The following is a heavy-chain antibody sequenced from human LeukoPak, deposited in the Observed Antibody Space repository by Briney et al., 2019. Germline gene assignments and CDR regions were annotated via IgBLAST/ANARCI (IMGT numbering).Heavy chain of an antibody. CDR2: ISYDGNNK. CDR1: GFTFSTYG. Sequence: GGSLRLSCAASGFTFSTYGMHWVRQAPGRGLEWVATISYDGNNKYYADSVKGRFTISRDNSKNTLYLQMTSLRAEDTAVYYCAKGGCSGDRCYQNYWGQGTRVTVSS. D-gene: IGHD2-15*01. J-gene: IGHJ4*02. CDR3: AKGGCSGDRCYQNY. V-gene: IGHV3-30*18.